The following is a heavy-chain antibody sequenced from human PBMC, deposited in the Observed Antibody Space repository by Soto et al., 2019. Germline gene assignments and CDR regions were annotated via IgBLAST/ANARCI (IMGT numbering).Heavy chain of an antibody. D-gene: IGHD3-10*01. V-gene: IGHV3-30*04. CDR2: ISYDGMNK. Sequence: QVQLVESGGGVVQPGRSLRLSCAASGFSFSDHALHWVRQAPGKGLEWVAVISYDGMNKRYADSVKGRFTIPRDNSKNTLNPKVNILRVEDGAVFYCARDTIGAGGGYIDYWGQGTLVTVSS. CDR3: ARDTIGAGGGYIDY. CDR1: GFSFSDHA. J-gene: IGHJ4*02.